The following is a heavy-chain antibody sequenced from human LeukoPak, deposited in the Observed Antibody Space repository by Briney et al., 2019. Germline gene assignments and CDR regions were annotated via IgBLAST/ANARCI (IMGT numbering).Heavy chain of an antibody. D-gene: IGHD6-13*01. Sequence: RGSLRVSCAAPGFTFSIAGVHPVCQAPGKGLEWVAVIWYDGSNKYYADSVKGRFTISRDNSKNTLYLQMNSPRAEDTAVYYCAIHPIKQQLVLVDYWGQGTLVTVSS. V-gene: IGHV3-33*01. CDR3: AIHPIKQQLVLVDY. CDR2: IWYDGSNK. J-gene: IGHJ4*02. CDR1: GFTFSIAG.